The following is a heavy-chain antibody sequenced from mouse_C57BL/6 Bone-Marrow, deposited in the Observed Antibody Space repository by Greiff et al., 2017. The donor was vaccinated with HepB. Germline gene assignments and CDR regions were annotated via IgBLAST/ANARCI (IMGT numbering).Heavy chain of an antibody. J-gene: IGHJ2*01. CDR2: IDPANGNT. CDR1: GFNIKNTY. Sequence: LVESVAELVRPGASVKLSCTASGFNIKNTYMHWVKQRPEQGLEWIGRIDPANGNTKYAPKFQGKATITADTSSNTAYLPLSSLTSEDTAIYYCAIGTTVVSYFDYWGQGTTLTVSS. V-gene: IGHV14-3*01. CDR3: AIGTTVVSYFDY. D-gene: IGHD1-1*01.